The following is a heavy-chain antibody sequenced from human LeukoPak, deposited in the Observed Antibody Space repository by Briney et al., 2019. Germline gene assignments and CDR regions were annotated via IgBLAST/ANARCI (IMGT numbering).Heavy chain of an antibody. J-gene: IGHJ4*02. Sequence: SVRVSCKASVGTLSSYAISWVRQAPGQGLEWMGRIIPIFGTANYAQKFQGRVTITTDESTSTAYMELSSLRSEDTAVYYCARGRYFDQSLYYVDYWGQGTLVTVSS. CDR3: ARGRYFDQSLYYVDY. V-gene: IGHV1-69*05. CDR2: IIPIFGTA. CDR1: VGTLSSYA. D-gene: IGHD3-9*01.